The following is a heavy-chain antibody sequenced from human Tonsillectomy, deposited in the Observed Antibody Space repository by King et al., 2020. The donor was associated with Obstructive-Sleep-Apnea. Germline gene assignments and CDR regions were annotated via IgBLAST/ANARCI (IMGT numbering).Heavy chain of an antibody. D-gene: IGHD6-19*01. CDR1: GGSISSYY. V-gene: IGHV4-59*08. CDR2: VYYSGST. Sequence: QLQESGPGLVKPSETLSLTCTVSGGSISSYYWSWIRQPPGKRLEWIGYVYYSGSTNYNPSLKRRVTISLHNSKNQFSLRLSAVTAADTAVYYCARLYSSGWTDAFDFWGQGTMVTVSS. J-gene: IGHJ3*01. CDR3: ARLYSSGWTDAFDF.